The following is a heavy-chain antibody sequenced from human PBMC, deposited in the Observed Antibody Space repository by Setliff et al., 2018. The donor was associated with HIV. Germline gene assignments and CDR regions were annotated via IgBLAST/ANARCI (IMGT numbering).Heavy chain of an antibody. V-gene: IGHV4-34*01. D-gene: IGHD6-6*01. CDR1: GGSFSGFY. CDR2: INYSGKT. J-gene: IGHJ4*02. CDR3: ARATYGSRAGTGLYFDS. Sequence: LSLPCGLSGGSFSGFYWAWIRQPPGKGLEWIGEINYSGKTNKNPSLKSRVTISADTSRTQFSLNLISVTAADTAVYYCARATYGSRAGTGLYFDSWGQGALVTVSS.